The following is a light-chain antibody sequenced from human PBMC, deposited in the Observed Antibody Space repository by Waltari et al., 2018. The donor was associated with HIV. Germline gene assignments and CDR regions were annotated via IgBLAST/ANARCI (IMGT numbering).Light chain of an antibody. CDR3: ETWDSSTGV. CDR1: RRLSTKI. V-gene: IGLV4-60*02. J-gene: IGLJ3*02. Sequence: QPVLTQSSSAPASLGPSVKLTSTLTRRLSTKIIESHQQQPGQAPRYLMKLEGGGFYNKGSGVPARFSGSSSGADRYLTISNLQFEDEADYYCETWDSSTGVFGGGTKLTVL. CDR2: LEGGGFY.